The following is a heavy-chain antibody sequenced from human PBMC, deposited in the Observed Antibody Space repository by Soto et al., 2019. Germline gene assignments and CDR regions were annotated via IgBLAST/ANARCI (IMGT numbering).Heavy chain of an antibody. CDR3: ASSGDRGPNCGGDCYRDY. D-gene: IGHD2-21*02. CDR1: GGTFSSYA. J-gene: IGHJ4*02. CDR2: IIPIFGTA. V-gene: IGHV1-69*12. Sequence: QVQLVQSGAEVKKPGSSVKVSCKASGGTFSSYAISWVRQAPGQGLEWMGGIIPIFGTANYAQKFQGRVTITADESTSTAYMELSSLRSEDTAVYYCASSGDRGPNCGGDCYRDYWGQGTLVTVSS.